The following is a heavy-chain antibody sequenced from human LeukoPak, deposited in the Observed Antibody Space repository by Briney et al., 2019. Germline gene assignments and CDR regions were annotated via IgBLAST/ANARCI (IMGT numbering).Heavy chain of an antibody. J-gene: IGHJ6*02. Sequence: GESLKISCQGSGYSFTSYWIGWVRQMPGKGLEWMGIIYPGDSDTRYSPSFQGQVTISADKSISTAYLQWSSLKASDTAMYYCARNPRGNYDFWSGYYTGGMDVWGQGTTVTVSS. CDR2: IYPGDSDT. CDR3: ARNPRGNYDFWSGYYTGGMDV. D-gene: IGHD3-3*01. V-gene: IGHV5-51*01. CDR1: GYSFTSYW.